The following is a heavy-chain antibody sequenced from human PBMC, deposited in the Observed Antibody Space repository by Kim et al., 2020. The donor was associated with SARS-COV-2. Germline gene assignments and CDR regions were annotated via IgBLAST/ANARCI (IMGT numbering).Heavy chain of an antibody. J-gene: IGHJ6*02. CDR1: GFTFSSYS. CDR2: ISSSSSTI. CDR3: ANDPKDPYYYGMDV. Sequence: GGSLRLSCAASGFTFSSYSMNWVRQAPGKGLEWVSYISSSSSTIYYADSVKGRFTISRDNAKNSLYLQMNSLRDEDTAVYYCANDPKDPYYYGMDVWGQGTTVTVSS. V-gene: IGHV3-48*02. D-gene: IGHD2-15*01.